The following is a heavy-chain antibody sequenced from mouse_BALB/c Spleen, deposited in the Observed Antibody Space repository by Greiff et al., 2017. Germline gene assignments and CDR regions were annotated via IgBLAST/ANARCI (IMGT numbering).Heavy chain of an antibody. CDR1: GFTFSSFG. D-gene: IGHD2-14*01. CDR3: AREGYDGNFAY. J-gene: IGHJ3*01. CDR2: ISSGSSTI. Sequence: EVQVVESGGGLVQPGGSRKLSCAASGFTFSSFGMHWVRQAPEKGLEWVAYISSGSSTIYYADTVKGRFTISRDNPKNTLFLQMTSLRSEDTAMYYCAREGYDGNFAYWGQGTLVTVSA. V-gene: IGHV5-17*02.